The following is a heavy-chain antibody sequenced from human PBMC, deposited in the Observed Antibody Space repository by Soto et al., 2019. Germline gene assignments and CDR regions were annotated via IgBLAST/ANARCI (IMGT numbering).Heavy chain of an antibody. CDR1: GGSISSSSYY. CDR2: IYYSGST. CDR3: ARLRVAAGSYYYGMDV. J-gene: IGHJ6*02. D-gene: IGHD6-13*01. V-gene: IGHV4-39*01. Sequence: QLQLQESGPGLVKPSETLSLTCTVSGGSISSSSYYWGWIRQPPGKGLEWIGSIYYSGSTYYNPSLKRRGTHSVNTAKNQFSLKLSSVAAADTALYYCARLRVAAGSYYYGMDVWGQGTTVTVSS.